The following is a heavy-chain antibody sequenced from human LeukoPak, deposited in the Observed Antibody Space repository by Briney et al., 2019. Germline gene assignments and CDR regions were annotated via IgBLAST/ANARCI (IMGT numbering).Heavy chain of an antibody. D-gene: IGHD2-2*01. CDR3: ARAPAAMFIHYYYYYGMDV. CDR1: GYTFTSYY. J-gene: IGHJ6*02. V-gene: IGHV1-46*01. Sequence: ASVKVSCKASGYTFTSYYMHWVRQAPGQGLEWMGIINPSGGSTSHAQKFQGRVTMTRDTSTSTVYMELSSLRSEDTAVYYCARAPAAMFIHYYYYYGMDVWGQGTTVTVSS. CDR2: INPSGGST.